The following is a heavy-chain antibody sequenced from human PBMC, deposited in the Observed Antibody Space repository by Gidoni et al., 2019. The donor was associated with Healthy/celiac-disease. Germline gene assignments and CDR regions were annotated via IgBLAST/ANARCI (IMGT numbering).Heavy chain of an antibody. J-gene: IGHJ3*02. Sequence: EVQLVESGGGLVKPGGSLILSCAASGFTFSNAWMSWVRQAPGKGLEWVGRIKSKTDGGTTDYAAPGKGRFTISREDSKNTLYLQMNSLKTEDTAVYYCTTALDSQWGIWGQGTMVTVSS. CDR3: TTALDSQWGI. D-gene: IGHD6-19*01. CDR2: IKSKTDGGTT. V-gene: IGHV3-15*01. CDR1: GFTFSNAW.